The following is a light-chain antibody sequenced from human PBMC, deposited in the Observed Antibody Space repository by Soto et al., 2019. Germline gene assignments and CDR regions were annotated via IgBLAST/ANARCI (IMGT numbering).Light chain of an antibody. Sequence: DIVMTQSPASLAVSLGERATINCKSSQSVLYSSSNENYLAWYQQKPGQPPKLLIYWASTRESGVPDRFSGSGSGTDFTLTISSLQAEDVAVYYCQQYYSTRRTFGQGTKVEIK. CDR2: WAS. V-gene: IGKV4-1*01. CDR1: QSVLYSSSNENY. CDR3: QQYYSTRRT. J-gene: IGKJ1*01.